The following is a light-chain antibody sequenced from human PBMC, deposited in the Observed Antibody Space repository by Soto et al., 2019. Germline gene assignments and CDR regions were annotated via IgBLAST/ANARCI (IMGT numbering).Light chain of an antibody. CDR1: QTISNF. CDR3: QHYNSYSEA. Sequence: DIQMTQSPSSLSASVGDRVTITCRASQTISNFVNWYQQKLGRAPRLLIYAASSLQSGVPSRFSGSGSGTEFTLTISSLQPDDFATYYCQHYNSYSEAFGQGTKVDIK. V-gene: IGKV1-5*01. CDR2: AAS. J-gene: IGKJ1*01.